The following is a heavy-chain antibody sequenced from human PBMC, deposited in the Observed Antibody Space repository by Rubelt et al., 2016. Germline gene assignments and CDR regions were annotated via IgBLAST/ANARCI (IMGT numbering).Heavy chain of an antibody. J-gene: IGHJ5*02. D-gene: IGHD5-18*01. CDR2: FAPILGIA. Sequence: QVQLVQSGAEVKKPGSSVKVSCKTSGGTLNIYAISWVRQAPGQGLEWMGEFAPILGIANYAQKFQGRVTITADKSTSTAYMELSSLRSEDTAVYYCARVGTAMVTTWGQGTLVTVSS. CDR3: ARVGTAMVTT. CDR1: GGTLNIYA. V-gene: IGHV1-69*10.